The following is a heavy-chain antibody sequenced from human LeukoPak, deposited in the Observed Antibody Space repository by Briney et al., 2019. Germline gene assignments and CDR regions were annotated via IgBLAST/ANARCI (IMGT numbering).Heavy chain of an antibody. CDR3: ARGPGIAVAGVFGY. CDR1: GYTFTNYG. D-gene: IGHD6-19*01. V-gene: IGHV1-18*04. CDR2: ISGYTGHT. J-gene: IGHJ4*02. Sequence: ASVKVSCKASGYTFTNYGINWVRQAPGQGLEWLGWISGYTGHTNYVQKIQGRVTMTTDTSTNTAYMELRSLRSDDTAVYYCARGPGIAVAGVFGYWGQGSLVTVSS.